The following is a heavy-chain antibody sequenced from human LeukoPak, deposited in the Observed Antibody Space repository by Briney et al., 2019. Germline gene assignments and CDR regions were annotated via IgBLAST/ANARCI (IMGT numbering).Heavy chain of an antibody. D-gene: IGHD2-2*02. Sequence: ASVEVSCKASGYTFTGYYMHWVRQAPGQGLEWMGWISAYNGNTNYAQKLQGRVTMTTDTSTSTAYMELRSLRSDDTAVYYCALNSFYNDYWGQGTLVTVSS. V-gene: IGHV1-18*04. CDR3: ALNSFYNDY. CDR1: GYTFTGYY. CDR2: ISAYNGNT. J-gene: IGHJ4*02.